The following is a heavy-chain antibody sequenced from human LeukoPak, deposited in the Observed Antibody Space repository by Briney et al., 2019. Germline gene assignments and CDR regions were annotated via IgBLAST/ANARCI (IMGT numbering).Heavy chain of an antibody. J-gene: IGHJ5*02. CDR3: ARLLGSALDP. D-gene: IGHD2-21*01. Sequence: GGSLRLACADSGFTFGSYGMHWVRQAPGKGLEWVSVISYDGSNKYCADSVRGRFTISRDNSKNTLYLQMNSLRVEDTAVYYRARLLGSALDPWGQGTLVTVST. CDR1: GFTFGSYG. CDR2: ISYDGSNK. V-gene: IGHV3-30*03.